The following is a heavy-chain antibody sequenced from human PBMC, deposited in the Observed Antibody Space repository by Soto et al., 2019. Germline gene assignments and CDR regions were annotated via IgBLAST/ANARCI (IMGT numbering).Heavy chain of an antibody. D-gene: IGHD4-4*01. Sequence: SETLSLTCTVSGGSISSGGYYWSWIRQHPGKGLEWIGYIYYTGSTYYNPSLKSRVSISVDTSKNQFSLKLSSVTAADTAIYYCARDQEVNYSNYGGTDYYYGMDVWGQGTTVTVSS. V-gene: IGHV4-31*03. CDR3: ARDQEVNYSNYGGTDYYYGMDV. J-gene: IGHJ6*02. CDR1: GGSISSGGYY. CDR2: IYYTGST.